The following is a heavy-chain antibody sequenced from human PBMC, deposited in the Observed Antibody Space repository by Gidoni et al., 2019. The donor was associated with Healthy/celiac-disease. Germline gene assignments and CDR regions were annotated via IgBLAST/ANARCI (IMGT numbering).Heavy chain of an antibody. CDR2: ISYDGSNK. CDR3: ARDLLVVVVAATPDF. Sequence: QVQLVESGGGVVQPGRSLRLSCAASGFTFSSYAMHWVRQAPGKGLEWVAVISYDGSNKSYADSVKGRFTISRDNSKNTLYLQMNSLRAEDTAVYYCARDLLVVVVAATPDFWGQGTLVTVSS. CDR1: GFTFSSYA. J-gene: IGHJ4*02. V-gene: IGHV3-30*04. D-gene: IGHD2-15*01.